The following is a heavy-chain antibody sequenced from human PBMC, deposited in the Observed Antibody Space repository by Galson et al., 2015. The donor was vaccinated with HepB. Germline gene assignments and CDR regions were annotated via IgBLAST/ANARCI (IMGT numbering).Heavy chain of an antibody. J-gene: IGHJ3*02. Sequence: SVKVSCKASGYTFTSYGISWVRQAPGQGLEWMGWISAYNGNTNYAQKLQGRVTMTTDTSTSTAYMELRSLRSDDTAVYYCARAPIGNSYYDSSGYYYGWIHLDDAFDIWGQGTMVTVSS. CDR1: GYTFTSYG. V-gene: IGHV1-18*01. CDR3: ARAPIGNSYYDSSGYYYGWIHLDDAFDI. CDR2: ISAYNGNT. D-gene: IGHD3-22*01.